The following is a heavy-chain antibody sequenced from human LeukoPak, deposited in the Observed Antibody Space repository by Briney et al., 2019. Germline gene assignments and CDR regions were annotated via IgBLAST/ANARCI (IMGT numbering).Heavy chain of an antibody. CDR3: AREDYCSGGSCYSGYFQH. D-gene: IGHD2-15*01. CDR1: GGSISSYY. CDR2: IYYSGTT. J-gene: IGHJ1*01. V-gene: IGHV4-59*01. Sequence: SETLSLTCTVSGGSISSYYWSWIRQPPGKGLEWIGYIYYSGTTNYNPSLKSRVTISVDSSKNQFSLKLSSVTAADTAVYYCAREDYCSGGSCYSGYFQHWGQGTLVTVSS.